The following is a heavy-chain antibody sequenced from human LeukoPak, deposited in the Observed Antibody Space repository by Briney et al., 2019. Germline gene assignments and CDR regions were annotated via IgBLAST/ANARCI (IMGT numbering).Heavy chain of an antibody. D-gene: IGHD6-19*01. Sequence: GGSLRLSCAPSVFTFSTDATSSVRQAPGKGLEWVSAIRSSGDRSYNADSVKGRFTISRDNSKDTLYLQMNSLRAEDTAGYFCARQQSGSRGRYTVDNRGPGTPVTVSS. J-gene: IGHJ4*02. CDR1: VFTFSTDA. CDR3: ARQQSGSRGRYTVDN. CDR2: IRSSGDRS. V-gene: IGHV3-23*01.